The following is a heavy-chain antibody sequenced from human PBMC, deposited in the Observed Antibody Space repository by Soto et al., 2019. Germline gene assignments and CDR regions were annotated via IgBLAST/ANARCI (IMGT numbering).Heavy chain of an antibody. CDR2: ISSNGGST. D-gene: IGHD3-10*01. J-gene: IGHJ6*03. CDR1: GFTFRSYA. CDR3: ARVGGSGSYYYYYMDV. Sequence: GGSLRLSCAASGFTFRSYAMHWVRQAPGKGLEYVSAISSNGGSTYYANSVKGRFTISRDNSKYTLYLQMGSLRAEDMALYYCARVGGSGSYYYYYMDVWGKGTTVTVSS. V-gene: IGHV3-64*01.